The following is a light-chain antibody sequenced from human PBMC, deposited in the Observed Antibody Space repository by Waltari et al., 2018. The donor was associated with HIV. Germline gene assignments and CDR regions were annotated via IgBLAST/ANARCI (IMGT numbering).Light chain of an antibody. Sequence: DIQMTQSPSSLSASVGDRVTITCRASQSISNYLNWYQKKPGKAPELLIHASYTLQRGVPSRFSGGGSGTDFTLTISSLQPEDVGTYYCQQTYSSPPFTFGPGTEVEIK. V-gene: IGKV1-39*01. CDR2: ASY. CDR3: QQTYSSPPFT. CDR1: QSISNY. J-gene: IGKJ3*01.